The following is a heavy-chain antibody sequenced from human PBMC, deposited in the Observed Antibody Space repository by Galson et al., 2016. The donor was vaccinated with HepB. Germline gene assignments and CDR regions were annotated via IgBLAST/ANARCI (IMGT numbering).Heavy chain of an antibody. CDR3: ARDNFYGSGTYPPYYYYMDV. CDR2: IKQDGSER. CDR1: GFSFSTYW. D-gene: IGHD3-10*01. Sequence: SLRLSCAVSGFSFSTYWMTWVRQAPGKGLEWVANIKQDGSERYYVDSVKGRFTISRDNGKNSLYLQLNSLTVEDTAVYYCARDNFYGSGTYPPYYYYMDVWGKGTTVTVSS. J-gene: IGHJ6*03. V-gene: IGHV3-7*03.